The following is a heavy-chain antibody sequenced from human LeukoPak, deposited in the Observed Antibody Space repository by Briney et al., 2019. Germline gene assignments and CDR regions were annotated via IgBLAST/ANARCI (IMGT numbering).Heavy chain of an antibody. CDR1: GFTFSSYA. Sequence: PGGSLRLSCAASGFTFSSYAMHWVRQAPGKGLEWVAVISYDGSNKYYADSVKGRFTISRDSSKNTLYLQMNSLRAEDTAVYYCASSGYSSSWNYYYGMDVWGQGTTVTVSS. V-gene: IGHV3-30-3*01. CDR2: ISYDGSNK. D-gene: IGHD6-13*01. CDR3: ASSGYSSSWNYYYGMDV. J-gene: IGHJ6*02.